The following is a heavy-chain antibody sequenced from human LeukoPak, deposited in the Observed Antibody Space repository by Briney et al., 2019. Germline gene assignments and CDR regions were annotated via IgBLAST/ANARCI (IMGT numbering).Heavy chain of an antibody. D-gene: IGHD3-10*01. CDR2: INCNSGDT. J-gene: IGHJ5*02. V-gene: IGHV1-2*02. CDR1: VCPFTSYY. CDR3: ARDWFDVAFDP. Sequence: ASVNVSCKASVCPFTSYYMHWVRQAPGQGLEWMGWINCNSGDTNYAQKFQGRVTMTRDTSITTAYMELSRVTSDDTAVYYCARDWFDVAFDPWGQGTLVTVSS.